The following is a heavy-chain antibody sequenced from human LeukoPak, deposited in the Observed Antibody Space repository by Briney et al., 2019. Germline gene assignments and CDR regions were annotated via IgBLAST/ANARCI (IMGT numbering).Heavy chain of an antibody. Sequence: GGSLRLSCAASGFTFSNYWMHWVRQAPGKGLVWVSCINNDGSRTIYADSVEGRFTISRDNAKNTLYLQMNSLRADDTAVYYCATGYTYASNWFDPWGQGTLVTVSS. CDR1: GFTFSNYW. CDR2: INNDGSRT. D-gene: IGHD5-18*01. J-gene: IGHJ5*02. CDR3: ATGYTYASNWFDP. V-gene: IGHV3-74*01.